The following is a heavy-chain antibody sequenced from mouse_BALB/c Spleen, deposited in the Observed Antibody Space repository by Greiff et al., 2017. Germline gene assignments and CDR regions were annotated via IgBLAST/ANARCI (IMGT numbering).Heavy chain of an antibody. CDR1: GFSLTSYG. CDR3: ARTTQARGNAMDY. J-gene: IGHJ4*01. V-gene: IGHV2-2*02. CDR2: IWSGGST. Sequence: QVHVKQSGPGLVQPSQSLSITCTVSGFSLTSYGVHWVRQSPGKGLEWLGVIWSGGSTDYNAAFISRLSISKDNSKSQVFFKMNSLQANDTAIYYCARTTQARGNAMDYWGQGTSVTVSS.